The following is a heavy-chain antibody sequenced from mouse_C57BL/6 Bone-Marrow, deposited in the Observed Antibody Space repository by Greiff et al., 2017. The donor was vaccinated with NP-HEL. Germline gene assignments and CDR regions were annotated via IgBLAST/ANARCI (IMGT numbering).Heavy chain of an antibody. V-gene: IGHV2-2*01. J-gene: IGHJ1*03. CDR1: GFSLTSYS. D-gene: IGHD2-4*01. Sequence: QVQLQQSGPGLVQPSQSLSITCTVSGFSLTSYSVHWVRQSPGKGLEWLGVIWRGGGTAYNAAFISRLSISKENSKSQVFYKKNSLQADDTAVDYCARNYDYDRYFDVWGTGTTVTVSS. CDR3: ARNYDYDRYFDV. CDR2: IWRGGGT.